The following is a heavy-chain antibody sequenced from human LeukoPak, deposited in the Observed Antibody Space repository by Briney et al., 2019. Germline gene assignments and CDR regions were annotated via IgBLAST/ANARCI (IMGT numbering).Heavy chain of an antibody. J-gene: IGHJ4*02. CDR1: GGTFSSYA. D-gene: IGHD6-13*01. V-gene: IGHV1-69*13. CDR2: IIPIFGTA. Sequence: SVKVSCKASGGTFSSYAISWVRQAPGQGLEWMGGIIPIFGTANYAQKFQGRVTITADESTSTAYMELSSLRSEDTAVYYCARLAAAGRVYFDYWGQGTLVTVSS. CDR3: ARLAAAGRVYFDY.